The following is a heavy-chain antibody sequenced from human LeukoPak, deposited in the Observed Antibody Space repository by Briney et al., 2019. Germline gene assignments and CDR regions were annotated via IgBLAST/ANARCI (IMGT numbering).Heavy chain of an antibody. V-gene: IGHV4-59*01. D-gene: IGHD3-10*01. Sequence: SETLSLTCTVSGGSLTNSYWSWIRQPPGKGLEWIGYIYYSGSTNYNPSLKSRVTISVDTSKNQFSLKLSSVTAADTAVYYCAGTVRGVLYDAFDIWGQGTMVTVSS. CDR1: GGSLTNSY. CDR2: IYYSGST. CDR3: AGTVRGVLYDAFDI. J-gene: IGHJ3*02.